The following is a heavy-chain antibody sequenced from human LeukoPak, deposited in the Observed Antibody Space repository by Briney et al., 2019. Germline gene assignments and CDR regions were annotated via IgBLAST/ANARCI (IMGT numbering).Heavy chain of an antibody. J-gene: IGHJ4*02. CDR2: VTGSGSVTSST. CDR1: GFTFSSFA. D-gene: IGHD3-3*01. V-gene: IGHV3-23*01. CDR3: AKEGTYNNFWSGYFH. Sequence: GGSLRLSCAASGFTFSSFAMSWVRQAPGKGLEWVSSVTGSGSVTSSTYYADSVKGRFTISRDNSKNTLYLQMNSLRAEVTALYYCAKEGTYNNFWSGYFHWGQGALVTVSS.